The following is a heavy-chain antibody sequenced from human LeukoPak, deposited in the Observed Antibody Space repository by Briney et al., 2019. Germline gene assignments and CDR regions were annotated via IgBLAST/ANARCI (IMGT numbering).Heavy chain of an antibody. CDR2: ISSSSSYI. J-gene: IGHJ4*02. CDR1: GFTFSSYS. Sequence: GGSLRLSCAASGFTFSSYSMNWVRQAPGKGLEWVSSISSSSSYIYYADLVKGRFTISRDNAKNSLYLQMNSLRAEDTAVYYCTRYYDFWSGYYQMADFDYWGQGTLVTVSS. V-gene: IGHV3-21*01. CDR3: TRYYDFWSGYYQMADFDY. D-gene: IGHD3-3*01.